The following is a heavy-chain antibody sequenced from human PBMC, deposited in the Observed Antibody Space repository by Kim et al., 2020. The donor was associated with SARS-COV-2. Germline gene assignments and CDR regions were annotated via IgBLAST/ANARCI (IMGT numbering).Heavy chain of an antibody. J-gene: IGHJ4*02. CDR2: ITTIGGAV. CDR3: ARDGRYSGYDFDY. V-gene: IGHV3-48*02. CDR1: GFTVSSHN. Sequence: GGSLRLSCAASGFTVSSHNMNWVRQAPGKGLEWISYITTIGGAVQYADSVKGRFTISRDNAKKSVYLQMNSLRDDDTAVYYCARDGRYSGYDFDYWGQGT. D-gene: IGHD5-12*01.